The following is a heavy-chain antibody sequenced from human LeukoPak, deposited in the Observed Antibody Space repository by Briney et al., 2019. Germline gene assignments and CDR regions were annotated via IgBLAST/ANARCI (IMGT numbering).Heavy chain of an antibody. V-gene: IGHV3-23*01. Sequence: GGSLRLSCAASGFTFSDFDMSWVRQAPGKGLEWVSAISRGGERTYYADSVKGRFTISRDNSKNTLYLQMNSLRVEDAAVYYCAKIRGGRVAASSVDYWGQGTLVTVSS. J-gene: IGHJ4*02. D-gene: IGHD2-15*01. CDR3: AKIRGGRVAASSVDY. CDR2: ISRGGERT. CDR1: GFTFSDFD.